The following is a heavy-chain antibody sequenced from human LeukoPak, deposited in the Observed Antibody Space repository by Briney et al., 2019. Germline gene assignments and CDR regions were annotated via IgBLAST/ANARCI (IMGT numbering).Heavy chain of an antibody. CDR2: INTDGSTT. V-gene: IGHV3-74*01. Sequence: GGSLRLSCAASGFTFSGSAMHWVRQAPGKGLVWVSIINTDGSTTRYADSVKGRVTISRDNARNTLYLQLNILTAEDTAVYYCAKAGGGNTGMSVDYWGQGALVTVSS. J-gene: IGHJ4*02. CDR1: GFTFSGSA. CDR3: AKAGGGNTGMSVDY. D-gene: IGHD5-18*01.